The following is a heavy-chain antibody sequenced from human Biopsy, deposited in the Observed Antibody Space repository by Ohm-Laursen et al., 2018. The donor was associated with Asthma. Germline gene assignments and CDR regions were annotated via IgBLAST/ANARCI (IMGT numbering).Heavy chain of an antibody. CDR3: ARAVDYSHYYGIDV. D-gene: IGHD3-10*01. V-gene: IGHV1-18*01. Sequence: EASVKVSCKTSGYTFNSAGITWVRQAPGQGLEWMGWICVYNGNTKVAQKLQDRVTMITDTSTSTAYMELRSLRSDDTAVYFCARAVDYSHYYGIDVWGQGTTVTVS. CDR1: GYTFNSAG. CDR2: ICVYNGNT. J-gene: IGHJ6*02.